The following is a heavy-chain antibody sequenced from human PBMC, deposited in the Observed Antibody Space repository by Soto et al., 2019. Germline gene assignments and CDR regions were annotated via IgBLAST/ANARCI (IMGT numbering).Heavy chain of an antibody. V-gene: IGHV1-18*01. D-gene: IGHD3-9*01. J-gene: IGHJ5*02. CDR2: ISAYNGNT. CDR3: ARVCDILTGYCDWFDP. CDR1: GYTFTSYG. Sequence: GASVKVSCKASGYTFTSYGISWVRQAPGQGLEWMGWISAYNGNTNYAQKLQGRVTMTTDTSTSTAYMELRSLRSDDTAVYYCARVCDILTGYCDWFDPWGQGTLVTVSS.